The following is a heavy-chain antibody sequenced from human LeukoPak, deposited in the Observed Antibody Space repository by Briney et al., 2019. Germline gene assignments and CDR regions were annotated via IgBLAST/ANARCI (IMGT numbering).Heavy chain of an antibody. D-gene: IGHD1-7*01. V-gene: IGHV3-30*03. J-gene: IGHJ3*02. CDR3: ARRTQGDAFDI. CDR2: ISYDGSNK. CDR1: GFTFSSYG. Sequence: GGSLRLSCAASGFTFSSYGMHWVRQAPGKGLKWVAVISYDGSNKYYADSVKGRFTISRDNSKNTLYLQMNSLRAEDTAVYYCARRTQGDAFDIWGQGTMVTVSS.